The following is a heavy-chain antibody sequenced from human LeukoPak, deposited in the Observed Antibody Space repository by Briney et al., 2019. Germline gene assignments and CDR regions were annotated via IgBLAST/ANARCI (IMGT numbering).Heavy chain of an antibody. V-gene: IGHV4-39*01. D-gene: IGHD3-22*01. CDR2: IYYSGST. Sequence: SETLSLTCTVSGGSISSSSYYWGWIRQPPGKGLEWIGSIYYSGSTYYNPSLKSRVTISVDTSKNQFSLKLSSVTAADTAVYYCARHNGVIRQRGYNWFDPCGQGTLVTVSS. CDR1: GGSISSSSYY. J-gene: IGHJ5*02. CDR3: ARHNGVIRQRGYNWFDP.